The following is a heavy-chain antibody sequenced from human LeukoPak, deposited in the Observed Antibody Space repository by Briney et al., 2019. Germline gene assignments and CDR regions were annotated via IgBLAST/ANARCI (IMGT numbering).Heavy chain of an antibody. D-gene: IGHD6-13*01. CDR1: GYTFTGYY. Sequence: ASVKVSCKASGYTFTGYYMHWVRQAPGQGLEWMGWINPNSGGTNYAQKFQGRVTMTRDTSISTAYMELSRLRSDDTAVYYCAKEKLGFIAAAGEVQGSPYNWFDPWGQGTLVTVSS. CDR2: INPNSGGT. V-gene: IGHV1-2*02. CDR3: AKEKLGFIAAAGEVQGSPYNWFDP. J-gene: IGHJ5*02.